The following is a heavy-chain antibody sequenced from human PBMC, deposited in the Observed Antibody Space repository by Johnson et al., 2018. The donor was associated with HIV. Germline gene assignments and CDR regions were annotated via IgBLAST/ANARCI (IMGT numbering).Heavy chain of an antibody. Sequence: MQLVESGGGFVQPGGSLRLSCAASGSTVSSNYMSWVRQAPGKGLEWVPVIYSGGSTYYADSVKGRFTISRDNSKNTLYLQMNGLRADDTAVYYCAKVGGGGFDIWGQGTMVTVSS. CDR3: AKVGGGGFDI. J-gene: IGHJ3*02. CDR1: GSTVSSNY. CDR2: IYSGGST. D-gene: IGHD2-15*01. V-gene: IGHV3-66*01.